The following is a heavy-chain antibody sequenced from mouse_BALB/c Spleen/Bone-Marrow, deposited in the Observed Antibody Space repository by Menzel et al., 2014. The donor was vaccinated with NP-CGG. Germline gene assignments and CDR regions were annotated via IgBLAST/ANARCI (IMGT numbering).Heavy chain of an antibody. CDR1: GFSLTSYG. J-gene: IGHJ4*01. Sequence: VQLVESGPGLVQPSQSLSITCTVSGFSLTSYGVHWVRQSPGKGLEWLGVIWSGGSTDYNAAFISRLSISKDNSKSXVFFKMNSLQADDTAIYYCARNWGYGYLFYAMDYWGQGTSVTVSS. D-gene: IGHD1-2*01. CDR2: IWSGGST. V-gene: IGHV2-4-1*01. CDR3: ARNWGYGYLFYAMDY.